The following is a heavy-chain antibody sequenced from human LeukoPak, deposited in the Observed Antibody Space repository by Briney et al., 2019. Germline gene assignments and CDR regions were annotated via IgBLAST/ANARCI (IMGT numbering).Heavy chain of an antibody. J-gene: IGHJ6*03. CDR1: GGSISSYY. D-gene: IGHD6-19*01. CDR2: IYYSGST. CDR3: ARCGSGPRHYYYYYMDV. V-gene: IGHV4-59*01. Sequence: PSETLSLTCTVSGGSISSYYWSWIRQPPGKGLEWVGDIYYSGSTNYNPSLPSRVTISLDTSKNQFSLKLSSVTAADTAVYYCARCGSGPRHYYYYYMDVWGKGTPVTVSS.